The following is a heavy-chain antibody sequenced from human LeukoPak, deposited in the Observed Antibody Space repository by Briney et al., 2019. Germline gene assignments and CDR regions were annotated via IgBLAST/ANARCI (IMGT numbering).Heavy chain of an antibody. Sequence: GGSLRLSCAASEFTFSSYSMNWVRQAPGKGLEWVSYITNSGNSKSYADSVKGRFTISRDNAKNSLYLQMNSLRAEDTAVYYCAREEMYSSGWQTFDYWGQGTLVTVSS. J-gene: IGHJ4*02. CDR3: AREEMYSSGWQTFDY. V-gene: IGHV3-48*04. D-gene: IGHD6-19*01. CDR1: EFTFSSYS. CDR2: ITNSGNSK.